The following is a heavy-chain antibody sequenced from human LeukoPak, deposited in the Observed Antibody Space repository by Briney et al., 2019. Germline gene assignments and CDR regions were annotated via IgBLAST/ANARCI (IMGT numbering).Heavy chain of an antibody. CDR1: GFTFSSYA. D-gene: IGHD6-6*01. Sequence: TGGSLRLSCAASGFTFSSYAMSWVRQAPGRGLEWVSAISGSGGSTYYADSVKGRFTISRDNSKNTLYLQMNSLRAEDTAVFYCAKDLAVRSFDYWGQGTLVTVSS. CDR2: ISGSGGST. CDR3: AKDLAVRSFDY. J-gene: IGHJ4*02. V-gene: IGHV3-23*01.